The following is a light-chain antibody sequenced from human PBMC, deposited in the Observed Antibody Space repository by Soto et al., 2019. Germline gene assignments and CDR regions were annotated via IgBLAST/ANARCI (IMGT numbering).Light chain of an antibody. CDR3: QQYNSYWT. Sequence: EIVMTQSPATLSVSPGERATLSCRASQSVSSNLAWYQQKPGQAPRLLIYGAYNRATGIPPRFSGSGSGTDFTLTISRLEPEDFATYYCQQYNSYWTFGQGTKVDI. V-gene: IGKV3D-15*01. J-gene: IGKJ1*01. CDR1: QSVSSN. CDR2: GAY.